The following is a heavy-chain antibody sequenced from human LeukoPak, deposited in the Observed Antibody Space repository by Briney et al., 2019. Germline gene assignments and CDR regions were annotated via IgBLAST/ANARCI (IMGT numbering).Heavy chain of an antibody. J-gene: IGHJ4*02. V-gene: IGHV4-34*01. Sequence: SETLSLTCAVYGGSFSGYYWSWIRQPPGKGLEWIGSIYYSGNTYYNASLKSQVSISIDTSKNQFSLRLTSVTAADTAVYYCARQTGSGLYILPGGQGTLVTVSS. D-gene: IGHD3/OR15-3a*01. CDR1: GGSFSGYY. CDR2: IYYSGNT. CDR3: ARQTGSGLYILP.